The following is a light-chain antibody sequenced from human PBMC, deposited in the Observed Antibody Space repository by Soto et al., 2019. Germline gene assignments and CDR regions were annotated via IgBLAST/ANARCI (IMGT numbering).Light chain of an antibody. J-gene: IGLJ1*01. CDR3: CSYAGSSAH. CDR2: EGT. Sequence: QSALTQPASVSGSPGQSITISCTGTSRDIGSYNLVSWYQQHPGKAPKLMIYEGTKRPSGVSNRFSGSKSGNTASLTISRLQADDEADYYCCSYAGSSAHFGTGTKLTVL. V-gene: IGLV2-23*01. CDR1: SRDIGSYNL.